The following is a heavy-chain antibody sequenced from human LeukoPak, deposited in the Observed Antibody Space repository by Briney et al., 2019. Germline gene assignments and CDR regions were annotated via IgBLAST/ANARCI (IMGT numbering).Heavy chain of an antibody. CDR1: GGTFSSYA. D-gene: IGHD3-3*01. J-gene: IGHJ4*02. CDR3: ARDNGRYYDFWSGYYAFDY. CDR2: IIPIVDKA. Sequence: ASVKVSCKASGGTFSSYAINWVRQAPGQGLEWMGRIIPIVDKANYAQKFQGRVTITADKSTSTAYMELSSLRSEDTAVYYCARDNGRYYDFWSGYYAFDYWGQGTLVTVSS. V-gene: IGHV1-69*04.